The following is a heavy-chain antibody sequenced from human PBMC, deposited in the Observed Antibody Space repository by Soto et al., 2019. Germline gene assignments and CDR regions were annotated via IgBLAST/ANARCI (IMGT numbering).Heavy chain of an antibody. CDR1: GYTFTKYA. V-gene: IGHV1-18*01. J-gene: IGHJ6*04. CDR3: AREGAGLYYYYYGMDV. CDR2: ISVYNGNT. Sequence: QVQLVQSGAEVKTPGASVKVSCKASGYTFTKYAISWMRQAPGQGLEWVGWISVYNGNTKYAENLQGRVTVTTDTSTTTVYMELRSLRSDATAVYYCAREGAGLYYYYYGMDVWGKGTTFTVPS. D-gene: IGHD6-19*01.